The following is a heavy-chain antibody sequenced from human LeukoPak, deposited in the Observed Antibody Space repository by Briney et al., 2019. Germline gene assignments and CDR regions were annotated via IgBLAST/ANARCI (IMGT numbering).Heavy chain of an antibody. CDR3: ARDHGGGYLFDY. Sequence: PSETLSLTCTVSGGTISSYYWSWIRQPPGKGLERIGYIYYSGSTNYNPSLKSRVTISVDTSKNQFSLKLSSVTAADTAVYYCARDHGGGYLFDYWGQGTLVTVSS. CDR1: GGTISSYY. CDR2: IYYSGST. V-gene: IGHV4-59*01. J-gene: IGHJ4*02. D-gene: IGHD1-26*01.